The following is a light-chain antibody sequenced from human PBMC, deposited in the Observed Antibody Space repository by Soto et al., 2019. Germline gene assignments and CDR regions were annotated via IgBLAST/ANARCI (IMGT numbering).Light chain of an antibody. CDR2: AAS. V-gene: IGKV1-39*01. J-gene: IGKJ4*01. CDR3: QQSYSTPLT. Sequence: IQLTQSPSSLSASVGDRVTITCRASQGISSYLAWYQQTPGKAPKLLIYAASTLQSGVPSRFSGSGSGTDFTLTIRSLQLEDFATYYCQQSYSTPLTFGGGTKVDIK. CDR1: QGISSY.